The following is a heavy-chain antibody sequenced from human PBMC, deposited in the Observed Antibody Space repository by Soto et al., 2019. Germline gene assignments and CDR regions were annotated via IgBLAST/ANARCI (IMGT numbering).Heavy chain of an antibody. Sequence: QVRLVQSGPEVKKPGASAKVSCKASGYTFTTFGISWVRQAPGQGLEWVGWISANNGNTKYSQKFQGRVSLTTETSASTAYMELRSPRSDDTAVYYCARSAPFDIYAITPMEFWGQGTLVTVSS. J-gene: IGHJ4*02. CDR2: ISANNGNT. CDR1: GYTFTTFG. V-gene: IGHV1-18*01. CDR3: ARSAPFDIYAITPMEF. D-gene: IGHD5-18*01.